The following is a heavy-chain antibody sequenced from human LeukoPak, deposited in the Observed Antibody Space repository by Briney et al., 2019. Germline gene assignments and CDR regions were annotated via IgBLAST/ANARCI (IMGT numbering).Heavy chain of an antibody. V-gene: IGHV1-2*02. CDR2: INPNSGGT. J-gene: IGHJ4*02. Sequence: APVKPSCYAAGSTFTGYYMHWVRQAPGHGLEGRGWINPNSGGTNYALKFKGRVTMTRDTSVSTSYMELIRIRSDDTAVYYRAREETSMVRGVIILIDAFEYWGQGTLVTVSS. CDR3: AREETSMVRGVIILIDAFEY. CDR1: GSTFTGYY. D-gene: IGHD3-10*01.